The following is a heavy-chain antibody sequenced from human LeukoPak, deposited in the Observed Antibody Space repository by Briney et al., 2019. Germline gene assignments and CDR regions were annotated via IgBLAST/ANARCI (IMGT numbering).Heavy chain of an antibody. J-gene: IGHJ4*02. CDR2: IYYSGST. V-gene: IGHV4-61*08. Sequence: RSSQTLSLTCTVSGGSINSGDYYWSWIRQPPGKGLEWIGFIYYSGSTNYNPSLKSRVIISVDTSKNQFSLKLSSVTAADTAVYYCARYLREAPVAAYFDYWGQGTLVTVSS. CDR3: ARYLREAPVAAYFDY. CDR1: GGSINSGDYY.